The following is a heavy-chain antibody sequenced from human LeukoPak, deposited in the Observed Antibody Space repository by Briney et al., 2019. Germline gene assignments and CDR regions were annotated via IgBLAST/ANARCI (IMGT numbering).Heavy chain of an antibody. CDR1: GGTFSSYA. V-gene: IGHV1-69*13. J-gene: IGHJ6*02. Sequence: XVKVSCKASGGTFSSYAISWVRQAPGQGLEWMGGIIPIFGTANYAQKFQGRVTITADESTSTAYMELSSLRSEDTAVYYCARDSGDYYDSSGYYPINYYYGMDVWGQGTTVTVSS. CDR3: ARDSGDYYDSSGYYPINYYYGMDV. D-gene: IGHD3-22*01. CDR2: IIPIFGTA.